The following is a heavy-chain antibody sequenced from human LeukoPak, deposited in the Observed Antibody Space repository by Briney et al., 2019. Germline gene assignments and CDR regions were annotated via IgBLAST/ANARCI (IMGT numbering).Heavy chain of an antibody. CDR1: GFTFSSYT. J-gene: IGHJ6*02. V-gene: IGHV3-64D*06. CDR3: VKDTKSRSLPGIAVAGTSNYYGMDV. Sequence: GGSLRLSCSASGFTFSSYTMHWVRQAPGKGLEHVSAISRTGGSTYYTDSVKDRFTISRDNSKNTLYLQMSSLRAEDTAVYYCVKDTKSRSLPGIAVAGTSNYYGMDVWGQGTTVTVSS. D-gene: IGHD6-19*01. CDR2: ISRTGGST.